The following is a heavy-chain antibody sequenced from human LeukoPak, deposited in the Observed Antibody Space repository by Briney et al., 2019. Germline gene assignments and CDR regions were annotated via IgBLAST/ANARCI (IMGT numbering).Heavy chain of an antibody. J-gene: IGHJ4*02. CDR3: ARGSRLHFYGRTQEHFDT. D-gene: IGHD3-10*01. CDR1: GFTLSDVW. V-gene: IGHV3-7*01. CDR2: IRQDGSEI. Sequence: GGSLRLSCAASGFTLSDVWMSLVRQAPGKGLAWVANIRQDGSEIHYVDSVKGRFTISRDNAKNSLYLQMNRLRAEDTAVYYCARGSRLHFYGRTQEHFDTWGLGTLVTVSS.